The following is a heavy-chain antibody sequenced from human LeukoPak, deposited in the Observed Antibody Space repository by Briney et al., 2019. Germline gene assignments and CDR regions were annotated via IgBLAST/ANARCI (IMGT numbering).Heavy chain of an antibody. V-gene: IGHV1-8*01. CDR3: ARASVVGSGYYYDY. CDR2: MNPNSGNT. CDR1: GYTFTSYD. D-gene: IGHD3-22*01. J-gene: IGHJ4*02. Sequence: ASVKVSCKASGYTFTSYDINWVRQATGQGLEWMGWMNPNSGNTGYAQKFQGRFTMTRNTSISTAYMELSSLRSEDTAVYYCARASVVGSGYYYDYWGQGTLVTVSS.